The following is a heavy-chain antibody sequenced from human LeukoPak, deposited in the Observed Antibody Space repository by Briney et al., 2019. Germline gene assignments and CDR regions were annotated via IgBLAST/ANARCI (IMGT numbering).Heavy chain of an antibody. CDR3: ARTLLDSGAGSFFDW. D-gene: IGHD3-10*01. V-gene: IGHV1-69*05. CDR2: TIPIYGTT. CDR1: GGTFASSG. J-gene: IGHJ4*02. Sequence: ASVKVSCKASGGTFASSGIGWVRPAPGQGLVWMGGTIPIYGTTFIAQKFQGRVTLTTDESTSTAYMEVNSLRSEDTAVYYCARTLLDSGAGSFFDWWGQGTLVTVSS.